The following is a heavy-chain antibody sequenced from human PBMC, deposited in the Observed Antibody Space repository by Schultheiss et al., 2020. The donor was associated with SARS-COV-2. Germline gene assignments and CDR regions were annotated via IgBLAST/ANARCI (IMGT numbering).Heavy chain of an antibody. J-gene: IGHJ4*02. CDR3: AKNNGDYVGYFDF. Sequence: SVKVSCKASGYTFTSYGISWVRKAPGQGLEWMGGIIPVFGRGNYAQKFQGRVTITADESTSTAYMELSSLRPEDTAVYYCAKNNGDYVGYFDFWGQGTLVTVSS. D-gene: IGHD4-17*01. CDR1: GYTFTSYG. CDR2: IIPVFGRG. V-gene: IGHV1-69*13.